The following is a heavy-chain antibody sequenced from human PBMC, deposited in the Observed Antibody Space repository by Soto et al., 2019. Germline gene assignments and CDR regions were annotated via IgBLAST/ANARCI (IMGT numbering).Heavy chain of an antibody. D-gene: IGHD3-3*01. V-gene: IGHV1-69*06. CDR3: ASPTREWLPPARDYYYGMDV. J-gene: IGHJ6*02. CDR2: IIPIFGTA. Sequence: QVQLVQSGAEVKKPGSSVKVSCKASGGTFSSYAISWVRQAPGQGLEWMGGIIPIFGTAHYAQKFQGRVTITADKSTSTAFMQLRSLRSEDTAVYYCASPTREWLPPARDYYYGMDVWGQGTTVTVSS. CDR1: GGTFSSYA.